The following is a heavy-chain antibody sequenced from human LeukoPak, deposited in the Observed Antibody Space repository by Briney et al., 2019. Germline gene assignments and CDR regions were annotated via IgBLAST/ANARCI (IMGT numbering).Heavy chain of an antibody. CDR3: AKGAVTTWYYYYYMDV. Sequence: PGGSLRLSCAASGFTFSSYGMHWVRQAPGKGLEWVAFIRYDGSNKYYADSVKGRFTISRDNSKNTLYLQMNSLRAEDTAVYYCAKGAVTTWYYYYYMDVWGKGTTVTVSS. CDR1: GFTFSSYG. J-gene: IGHJ6*03. D-gene: IGHD4-17*01. V-gene: IGHV3-30*02. CDR2: IRYDGSNK.